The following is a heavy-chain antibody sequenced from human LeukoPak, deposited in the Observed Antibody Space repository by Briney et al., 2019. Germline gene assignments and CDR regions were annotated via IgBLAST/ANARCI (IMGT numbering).Heavy chain of an antibody. CDR2: ISYDGSNK. CDR3: AKPASVQLWSRGYFQH. CDR1: GFTFSSYG. V-gene: IGHV3-30*18. J-gene: IGHJ1*01. Sequence: GGSLRLSCAASGFTFSSYGMHWVRQAPGKGLGWVAVISYDGSNKCYADSVKGRFTISRDNSKNTLYLQMNSLRAEDTAVYYCAKPASVQLWSRGYFQHWGQGTLVTVSS. D-gene: IGHD5-18*01.